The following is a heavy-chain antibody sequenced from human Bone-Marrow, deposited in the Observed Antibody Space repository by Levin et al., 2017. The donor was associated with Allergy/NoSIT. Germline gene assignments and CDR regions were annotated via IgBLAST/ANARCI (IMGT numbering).Heavy chain of an antibody. Sequence: SCAASGFTFPSYAMHWVRQAPGKGLEWVALIWYDGNTQFYVDSVKGRFTISRDNSKDTLYLEMNSLKVEDTALYYCARGVATFSWIDSWGQGTLVAVSS. J-gene: IGHJ4*02. CDR1: GFTFPSYA. V-gene: IGHV3-33*03. CDR3: ARGVATFSWIDS. D-gene: IGHD4-23*01. CDR2: IWYDGNTQ.